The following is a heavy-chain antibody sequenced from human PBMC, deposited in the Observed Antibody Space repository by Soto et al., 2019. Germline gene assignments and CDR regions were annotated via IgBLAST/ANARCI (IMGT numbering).Heavy chain of an antibody. J-gene: IGHJ6*02. V-gene: IGHV3-9*01. CDR1: GFTFDDYS. CDR3: ASDLSGRADV. Sequence: EVQLVESGGGTVQPGRSLRLSCAASGFTFDDYSMHWVRQVQGRGLEWVSRMNEDGGTTDYADSVKGRFTISRDNAKNTLYLQMNSLRVEDTAVYYCASDLSGRADVWGQGTTVTVSS. D-gene: IGHD3-10*01. CDR2: MNEDGGTT.